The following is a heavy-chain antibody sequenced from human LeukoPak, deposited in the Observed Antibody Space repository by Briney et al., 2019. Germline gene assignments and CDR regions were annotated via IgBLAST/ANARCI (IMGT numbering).Heavy chain of an antibody. Sequence: ASVKVSCKASGSTFTGYYMHWVRQAPGQGLEWMGWINPNSGGTNYAQKFQGRVTMTRDTPISTAYMELSRLRSDVTAVYYCAREVVPSHYFDYWGQGTLVTVSS. J-gene: IGHJ4*02. V-gene: IGHV1-2*02. CDR2: INPNSGGT. CDR3: AREVVPSHYFDY. D-gene: IGHD2-15*01. CDR1: GSTFTGYY.